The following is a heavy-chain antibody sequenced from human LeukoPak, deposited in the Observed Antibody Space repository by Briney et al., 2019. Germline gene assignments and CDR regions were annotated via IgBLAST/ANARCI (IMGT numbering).Heavy chain of an antibody. CDR3: ARDLGYSSSSWYLFFDY. D-gene: IGHD6-6*01. CDR1: GGSISSYS. Sequence: PETLSLTCTVSGGSISSYSWSWIRQPAGKGLVWIGHIYSSGSTNYNPSLKSRVTMSVDTSKNQFSLKLSSVTAADTAVYYCARDLGYSSSSWYLFFDYWGQGTLVTVSS. V-gene: IGHV4-4*07. J-gene: IGHJ4*02. CDR2: IYSSGST.